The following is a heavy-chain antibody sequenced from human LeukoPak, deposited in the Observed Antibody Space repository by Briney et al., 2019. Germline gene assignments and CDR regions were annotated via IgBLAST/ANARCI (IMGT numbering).Heavy chain of an antibody. CDR1: GYSFTNYG. CDR3: ARDTWFGNYYLDV. CDR2: ISAYNGNT. V-gene: IGHV1-18*01. D-gene: IGHD3-10*01. Sequence: ASVKVSCKASGYSFTNYGITWVRQAPGQGLEWMGWISAYNGNTNYAQRLQGRVTMTSDTSTSTAYMELRSLRSDDTAVYYCARDTWFGNYYLDVWGSGTTVTVSS. J-gene: IGHJ6*03.